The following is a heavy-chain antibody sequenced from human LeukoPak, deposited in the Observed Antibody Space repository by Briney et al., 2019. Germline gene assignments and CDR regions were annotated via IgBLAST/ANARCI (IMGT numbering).Heavy chain of an antibody. CDR1: GYSISSNYY. D-gene: IGHD2-2*01. CDR2: IYHSGSS. CDR3: ARQGADQPMW. V-gene: IGHV4-38-2*01. Sequence: SQTLSLTCAVSGYSISSNYYGGWIRQPPGRGLEWIGSIYHSGSSFYNPSLKSRVTISVDTSKNQFSLKLSSVTAADTAVYYCARQGADQPMWWGQGTLVTVSS. J-gene: IGHJ4*02.